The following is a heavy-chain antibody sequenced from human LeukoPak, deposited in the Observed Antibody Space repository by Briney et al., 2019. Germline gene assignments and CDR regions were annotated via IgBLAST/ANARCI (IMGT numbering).Heavy chain of an antibody. CDR2: VNSDGSST. CDR1: GFTFTNHW. CDR3: ARAISHSKYGVDV. Sequence: GGSLRLSCAASGFTFTNHWMHWVRQAPGKGLVWVSRVNSDGSSTSFADSVKGRFTISRDNAKNTLYLQMNSLRAEDTAVYYCARAISHSKYGVDVWGQGTTVTVS. V-gene: IGHV3-74*01. D-gene: IGHD6-13*01. J-gene: IGHJ6*02.